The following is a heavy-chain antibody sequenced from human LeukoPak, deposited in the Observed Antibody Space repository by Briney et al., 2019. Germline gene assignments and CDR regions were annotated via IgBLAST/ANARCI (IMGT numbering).Heavy chain of an antibody. Sequence: GGSLRLSCAASGFTFSSYSMNWVRQAPGKGLEWVSFISTSSSYIYYADAVKGRFTISRDNAKNSLCLQMNSLRAEDTAVYYCARVPNEGFLEWNYYFYMDVWGKGTTVTVSS. D-gene: IGHD3-3*01. J-gene: IGHJ6*03. V-gene: IGHV3-21*01. CDR2: ISTSSSYI. CDR3: ARVPNEGFLEWNYYFYMDV. CDR1: GFTFSSYS.